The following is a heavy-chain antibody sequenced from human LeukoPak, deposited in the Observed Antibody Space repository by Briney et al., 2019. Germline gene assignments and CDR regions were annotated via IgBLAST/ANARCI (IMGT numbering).Heavy chain of an antibody. CDR2: IYQSGST. J-gene: IGHJ4*02. CDR3: ARNSSWYFDY. Sequence: PSETLSLTCAVSGYSIRSDYYWGWIRQPSGKGLEWIGSIYQSGSTHYNPSLKSRVTISIDTSKNQFSLKLSSMTAADTAVYYCARNSSWYFDYWGQGTLVTVSS. D-gene: IGHD6-13*01. CDR1: GYSIRSDYY. V-gene: IGHV4-38-2*01.